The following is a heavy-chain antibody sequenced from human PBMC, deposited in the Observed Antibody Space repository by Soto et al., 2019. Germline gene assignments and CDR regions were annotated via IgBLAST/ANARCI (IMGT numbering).Heavy chain of an antibody. CDR2: INAGNGNT. D-gene: IGHD3-3*01. J-gene: IGHJ6*03. V-gene: IGHV1-3*01. CDR1: GYTFTSYA. Sequence: GASVKVSCKASGYTFTSYAMHWVRQAPGQRLEWMGWINAGNGNTKYSQKFQGRVTITRDTSASTAYMELSSLRSEDTAVYYCARGRAPFGVVISWDYYYYYMDVWGKGTTVTVSS. CDR3: ARGRAPFGVVISWDYYYYYMDV.